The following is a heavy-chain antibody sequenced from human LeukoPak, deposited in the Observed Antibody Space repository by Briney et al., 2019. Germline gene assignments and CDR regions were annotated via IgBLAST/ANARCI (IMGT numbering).Heavy chain of an antibody. CDR3: AREQGGSGTYGVDY. CDR2: INPGSGGT. D-gene: IGHD1-26*01. Sequence: ASVKVSCKAPGYTFTSYDINWVRQAPGQGLEWMGRINPGSGGTDYAQKFQGRVAMTRDTSISTAYMELSRLRSDDTAVYYCAREQGGSGTYGVDYWGQGTLVTVSS. CDR1: GYTFTSYD. V-gene: IGHV1-2*06. J-gene: IGHJ4*02.